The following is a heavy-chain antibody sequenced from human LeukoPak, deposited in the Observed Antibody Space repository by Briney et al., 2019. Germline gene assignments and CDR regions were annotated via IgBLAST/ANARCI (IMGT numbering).Heavy chain of an antibody. J-gene: IGHJ5*02. Sequence: TSETLSLTCTVSGGSINSYYWSWIRQPAGKGLEWIGRIHTSGSTNYNPSLKSRVTMSVDTSKNQFSLKLSSVTAADTAVYYCARGGRTTVTTWNWFDPWGQGTLVTVSS. CDR3: ARGGRTTVTTWNWFDP. D-gene: IGHD4-17*01. V-gene: IGHV4-4*07. CDR1: GGSINSYY. CDR2: IHTSGST.